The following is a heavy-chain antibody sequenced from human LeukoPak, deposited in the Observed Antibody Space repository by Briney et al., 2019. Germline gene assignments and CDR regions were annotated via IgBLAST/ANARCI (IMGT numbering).Heavy chain of an antibody. CDR1: GFTFSDYY. Sequence: GGSLRLSCAASGFTFSDYYMSWIRRPPGKGLEWVSYISSSGTTIYYADSVRGRFTVSRDNAKNSLYLQMDSLSAEDTAVYYCASLRGVNRWGQGTLVTVSS. D-gene: IGHD3-10*01. CDR3: ASLRGVNR. J-gene: IGHJ4*02. V-gene: IGHV3-11*01. CDR2: ISSSGTTI.